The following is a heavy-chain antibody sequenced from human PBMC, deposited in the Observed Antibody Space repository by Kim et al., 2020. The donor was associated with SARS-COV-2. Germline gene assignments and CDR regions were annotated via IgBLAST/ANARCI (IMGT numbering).Heavy chain of an antibody. CDR2: IYYSGST. J-gene: IGHJ6*02. V-gene: IGHV4-30-4*01. CDR1: GGSISSGDYY. CDR3: ARASAYYYGMDV. Sequence: SETLSLTCTVSGGSISSGDYYWSWIRQPPGKGLEWIGYIYYSGSTYYNPSLKSRVTISVDTSKNQFSLKLSSVTAADTAVYYCARASAYYYGMDVWGQGTTVTVSS.